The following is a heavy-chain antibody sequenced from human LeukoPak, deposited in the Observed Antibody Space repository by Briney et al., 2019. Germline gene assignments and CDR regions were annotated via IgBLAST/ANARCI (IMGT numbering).Heavy chain of an antibody. CDR1: GFTFSSYS. CDR2: ISYDGSNK. J-gene: IGHJ4*02. Sequence: GGSLRLSCAASGFTFSSYSMNWVRQAPGKGLEWVAVISYDGSNKYYADSVKGRFTISRDNSKNTLYLQMNSLRAEDTAVYYCARDSDSGPFDYWGQGTLVTVSS. CDR3: ARDSDSGPFDY. V-gene: IGHV3-30*03.